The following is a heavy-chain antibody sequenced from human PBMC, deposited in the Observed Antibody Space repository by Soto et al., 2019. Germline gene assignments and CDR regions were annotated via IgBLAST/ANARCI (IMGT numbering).Heavy chain of an antibody. V-gene: IGHV1-18*01. CDR2: INVYNGKT. Sequence: QVQLVQSGGEVAKPGASVKVSCKASGYTFTNYGINWVRQAPGLGLEWMGWINVYNGKTNYAQKFQARVTMTTDTSTNSVYMELRSLRSDDTAVYYCARGPDPTYFDYWGQGTVVIVSS. J-gene: IGHJ4*02. CDR3: ARGPDPTYFDY. CDR1: GYTFTNYG.